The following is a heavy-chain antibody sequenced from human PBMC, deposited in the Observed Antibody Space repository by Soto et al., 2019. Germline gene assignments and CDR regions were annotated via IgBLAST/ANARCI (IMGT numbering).Heavy chain of an antibody. V-gene: IGHV4-34*01. CDR2: IYHSGST. CDR3: ARAPLRGWLDY. D-gene: IGHD2-15*01. Sequence: PSETLSLTCAVYAGSFSGYYWSSIRQPPGKGLQWLGEIYHSGSTNYNPSLKSRVTISVDTSKNQFSLKLSSVTAADTVVYYCARAPLRGWLDYWGQGTLVTVSS. CDR1: AGSFSGYY. J-gene: IGHJ4*02.